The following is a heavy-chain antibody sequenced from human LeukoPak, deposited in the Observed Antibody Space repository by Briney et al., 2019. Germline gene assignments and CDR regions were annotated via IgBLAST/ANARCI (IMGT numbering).Heavy chain of an antibody. D-gene: IGHD5-18*01. CDR1: GGTFSSYA. V-gene: IGHV1-69*04. Sequence: SVKVSCKASGGTFSSYAINWVRQAPGQGLEWMGRIIPIFGIANYAQKFQGRVTITADKSMSTAYMELSSLRSEDTAVYYCARDGHTAMVLPLPLNYWGQGTLVTVSS. J-gene: IGHJ4*02. CDR3: ARDGHTAMVLPLPLNY. CDR2: IIPIFGIA.